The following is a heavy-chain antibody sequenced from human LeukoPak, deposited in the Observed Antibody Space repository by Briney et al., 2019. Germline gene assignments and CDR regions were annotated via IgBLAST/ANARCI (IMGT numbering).Heavy chain of an antibody. D-gene: IGHD6-13*01. J-gene: IGHJ4*02. V-gene: IGHV4-30-2*01. CDR1: GGSISSGGYS. CDR3: ARVSSWGDYFDY. CDR2: IYHSGST. Sequence: PSETLSLTCAVSGGSISSGGYSWSWIRQPPGKGLEWIGYIYHSGSTYYNPSLKSRVTISVDRSKNQFSLKLSSVTAADTAVYYCARVSSWGDYFDYWGQGTLVTVSS.